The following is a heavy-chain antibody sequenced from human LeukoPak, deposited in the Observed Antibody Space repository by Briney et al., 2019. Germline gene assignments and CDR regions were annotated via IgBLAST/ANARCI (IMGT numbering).Heavy chain of an antibody. D-gene: IGHD2-21*02. Sequence: GGSLRLYCAASGFTYSSYAMSWLRQAPGKGLEWVSAISGSGGSTEHADPVKGRFTISRDNSKNTLYLQMKSLRAEDTAVYYSAKRVTLYYFDSWGQGTLVTVSS. V-gene: IGHV3-23*01. CDR2: ISGSGGST. J-gene: IGHJ4*02. CDR3: AKRVTLYYFDS. CDR1: GFTYSSYA.